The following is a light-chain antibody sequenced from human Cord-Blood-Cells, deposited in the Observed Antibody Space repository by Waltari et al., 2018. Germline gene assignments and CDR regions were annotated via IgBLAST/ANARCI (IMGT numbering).Light chain of an antibody. CDR2: KAS. J-gene: IGKJ4*01. CDR3: QQYNSYSPLT. CDR1: QSISSY. V-gene: IGKV1-5*03. Sequence: DIQMTQSPSSLSASVGDRVTITCRASQSISSYLNWYQQKPGKAPKLLIYKASSLESGVPSRFSGSGSGTESTLTISSLQPDDFATYYCQQYNSYSPLTFGGGTKVEIK.